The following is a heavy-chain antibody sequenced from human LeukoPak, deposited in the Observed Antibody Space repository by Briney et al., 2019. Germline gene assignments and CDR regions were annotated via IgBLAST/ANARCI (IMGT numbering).Heavy chain of an antibody. Sequence: ASETLSLTCTVSGGSISSYYWSWIRQPPGKGLEWIGYIYYSGSTNYNPSLKSRVTISVDTSKNQFSLKLSSVTAADTAVYYCARVLVDWFGEKPEDEYGFDPWGQGTLVTVSS. CDR3: ARVLVDWFGEKPEDEYGFDP. D-gene: IGHD3-10*01. J-gene: IGHJ5*02. CDR2: IYYSGST. V-gene: IGHV4-59*01. CDR1: GGSISSYY.